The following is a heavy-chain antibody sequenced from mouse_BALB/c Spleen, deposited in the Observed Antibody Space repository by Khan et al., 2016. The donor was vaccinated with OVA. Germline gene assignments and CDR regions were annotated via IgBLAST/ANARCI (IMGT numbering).Heavy chain of an antibody. CDR3: ARGNYYGYYFDY. CDR2: ISYSGYT. Sequence: VQLQQSGPGLVKPSQSLSLTCTVTGYSFTSGYAWNWIRQFPGNILEWMGYISYSGYTNYPPILKSRITITRDTSKNKFFLHLNSVTTEDTATDYCARGNYYGYYFDYWGQGTTLTVSA. V-gene: IGHV3-2*02. J-gene: IGHJ2*01. D-gene: IGHD1-1*01. CDR1: GYSFTSGYA.